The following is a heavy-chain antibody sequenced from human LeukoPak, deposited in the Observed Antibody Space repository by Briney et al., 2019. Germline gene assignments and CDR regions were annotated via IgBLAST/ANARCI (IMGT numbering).Heavy chain of an antibody. Sequence: GGSLRLSCAASGFTFSSYALSWVRQGPGKGLEGLKWVSSISGRGDRTYYADSVKGRFTISRDNSKNTLYLQMNSLRAEDTAIYYCARFQDCGGDCPFDCWGQGTLVTVSS. V-gene: IGHV3-23*01. CDR1: GFTFSSYA. CDR2: ISGRGDRT. J-gene: IGHJ4*02. CDR3: ARFQDCGGDCPFDC. D-gene: IGHD2-21*02.